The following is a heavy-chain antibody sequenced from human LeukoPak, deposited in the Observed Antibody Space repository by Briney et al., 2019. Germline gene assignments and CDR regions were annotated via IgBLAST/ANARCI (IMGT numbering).Heavy chain of an antibody. CDR2: ISYNGYEK. J-gene: IGHJ4*02. Sequence: GGSLRLSCAASGFTFSNFGMHWVRQAPGRGLEWVAFISYNGYEKYYADSVKGRFTLSRDNSKNTLYLQMNSLRTEDTALYYCAKLANTILMIYALDSWGQGTLVTVSS. V-gene: IGHV3-30*18. CDR3: AKLANTILMIYALDS. D-gene: IGHD2-8*01. CDR1: GFTFSNFG.